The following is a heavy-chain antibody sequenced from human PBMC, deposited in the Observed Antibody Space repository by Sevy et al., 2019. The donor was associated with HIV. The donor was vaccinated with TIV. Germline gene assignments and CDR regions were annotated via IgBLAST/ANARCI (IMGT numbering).Heavy chain of an antibody. CDR2: IYYSGST. CDR1: GGSISSYY. J-gene: IGHJ1*01. CDR3: ASHPRLDSSGWYMYFQH. V-gene: IGHV4-59*12. Sequence: SETLSLTCTVSGGSISSYYWSWIRQPPGKGLEWIGYIYYSGSTNYNPSLKSRVTISVDTSKNQFSLKLSSVTAADTAVYYCASHPRLDSSGWYMYFQHWGQGTLVTVSS. D-gene: IGHD6-19*01.